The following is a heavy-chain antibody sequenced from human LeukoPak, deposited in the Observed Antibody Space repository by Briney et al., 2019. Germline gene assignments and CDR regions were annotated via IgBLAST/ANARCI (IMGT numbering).Heavy chain of an antibody. Sequence: GGSLRLSCAASGFTLSSSGMHWVRQAPGKGLEWVAVIWGDENHKYYGDSVRGRFTISRDNAKNTLYLQMDSLRVEDTAVYYCTRDVGSAPFDYWGQGTLVTVSS. D-gene: IGHD6-25*01. CDR3: TRDVGSAPFDY. J-gene: IGHJ4*02. CDR1: GFTLSSSG. V-gene: IGHV3-33*01. CDR2: IWGDENHK.